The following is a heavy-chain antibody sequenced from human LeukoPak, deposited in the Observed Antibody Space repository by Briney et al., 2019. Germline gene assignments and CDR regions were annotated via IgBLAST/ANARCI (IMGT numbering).Heavy chain of an antibody. V-gene: IGHV1-69*05. J-gene: IGHJ5*02. Sequence: ASVKVSCKASGGTFSSYAISWVRQAPGQGLGWMGGIIPIFGTANYAQKFQGRVTITTDESTSTAYMELSSLRSEDTAVYYCASQGRGIAARVPKGWFDPWGQGTLVTVSS. D-gene: IGHD6-6*01. CDR1: GGTFSSYA. CDR2: IIPIFGTA. CDR3: ASQGRGIAARVPKGWFDP.